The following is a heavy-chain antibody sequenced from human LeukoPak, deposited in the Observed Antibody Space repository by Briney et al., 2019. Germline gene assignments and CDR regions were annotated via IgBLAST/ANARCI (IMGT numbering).Heavy chain of an antibody. J-gene: IGHJ3*02. Sequence: ASVKVSCKASGYTFTSYDINWVRQATGQGLEWMGWMNPNSGNTGYAQKFQGRVTMTRNTSISTAYMELSSLRSEDTAVYYCARPGLDPITVTGDGAFDIWGQGTMVTVSS. CDR1: GYTFTSYD. CDR2: MNPNSGNT. D-gene: IGHD4-17*01. CDR3: ARPGLDPITVTGDGAFDI. V-gene: IGHV1-8*01.